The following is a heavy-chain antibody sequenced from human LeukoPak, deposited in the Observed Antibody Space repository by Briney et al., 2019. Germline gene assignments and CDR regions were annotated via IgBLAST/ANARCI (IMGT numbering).Heavy chain of an antibody. CDR2: IYYSGST. J-gene: IGHJ4*02. CDR3: ARRSTQYVVPAASFDY. V-gene: IGHV4-31*03. Sequence: PSQTLSLTCTVSGGSISSGGYYWSWNRQHPGKGLEWIGYIYYSGSTYYNPSLKSRVTISVDTSKNQFSLKLSSVTAADTAVYYCARRSTQYVVPAASFDYWGQGTLVTVSS. CDR1: GGSISSGGYY. D-gene: IGHD2-2*01.